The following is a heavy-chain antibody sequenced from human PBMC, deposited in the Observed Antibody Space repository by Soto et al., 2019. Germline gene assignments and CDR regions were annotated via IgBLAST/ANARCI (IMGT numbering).Heavy chain of an antibody. CDR2: INPSGGST. V-gene: IGHV1-46*01. CDR1: GYTVPSYY. D-gene: IGHD2-15*01. J-gene: IGHJ6*02. CDR3: ARYPGLRSYYYGMDV. Sequence: ASVKVSSKASGYTVPSYYMHCGRQAPGQGLEGMGIINPSGGSTSYVQKFQRRVTMTRDTSTSTVYMELSSLRSEDTAVYYCARYPGLRSYYYGMDVWGQGTTVTVS.